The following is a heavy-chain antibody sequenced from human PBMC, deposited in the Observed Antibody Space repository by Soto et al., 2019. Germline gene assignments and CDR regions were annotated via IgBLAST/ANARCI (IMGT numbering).Heavy chain of an antibody. Sequence: GGSLRLSCAASGFTFSSYAMHWVRQAPGKGLEWVAVISYDGSNKYYADSVKGRFTISRDNSKNTLYLQMNSLRAEDTAVYYCARDSGLESYPDYWGQGTLVTVSS. CDR2: ISYDGSNK. D-gene: IGHD1-1*01. J-gene: IGHJ4*02. CDR1: GFTFSSYA. V-gene: IGHV3-30-3*01. CDR3: ARDSGLESYPDY.